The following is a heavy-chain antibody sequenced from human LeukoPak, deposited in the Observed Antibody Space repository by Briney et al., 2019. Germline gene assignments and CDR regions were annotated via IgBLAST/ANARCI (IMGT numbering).Heavy chain of an antibody. Sequence: PSETLSLTCTVSGDSISKSSYSWGWIRQPPGKGLEWIGNIYYSGTTNYNPSLKSRVTISVDTSKNQFSLKLSSVTAADTAVYYCARAYSSGPDLDYWGQGTLVTVSS. J-gene: IGHJ4*02. CDR3: ARAYSSGPDLDY. D-gene: IGHD6-19*01. CDR2: IYYSGTT. V-gene: IGHV4-39*07. CDR1: GDSISKSSYS.